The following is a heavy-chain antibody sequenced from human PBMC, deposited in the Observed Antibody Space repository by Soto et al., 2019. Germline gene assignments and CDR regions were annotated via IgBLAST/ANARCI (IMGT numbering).Heavy chain of an antibody. CDR3: ARHAVRGINYYYSYMDV. V-gene: IGHV5-51*01. J-gene: IGHJ6*03. CDR1: GYNFTNYW. CDR2: IYPANADT. Sequence: ESLKISCKSSGYNFTNYWIAWVRQMPGRGLEWMGIIYPANADTRYSPSFQGQVTISADQSTSTAYLQWSSLKASDTAIYYCARHAVRGINYYYSYMDVWGKESTVTVSS. D-gene: IGHD3-10*01.